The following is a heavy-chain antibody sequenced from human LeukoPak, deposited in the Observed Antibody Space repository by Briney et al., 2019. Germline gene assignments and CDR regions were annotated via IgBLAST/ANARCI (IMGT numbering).Heavy chain of an antibody. CDR1: GFTLSSYA. D-gene: IGHD4-17*01. J-gene: IGHJ4*02. Sequence: GGSLRLSCAASGFTLSSYAMTWVSQAPGRGLEWVSSVDGGGGGTYYADSVKGRFTISRDNSKNTLYLQMNSLRAEDTAVYYCARAARGVYGDAYFDYWGQGTLVTVSS. CDR2: VDGGGGGT. CDR3: ARAARGVYGDAYFDY. V-gene: IGHV3-23*01.